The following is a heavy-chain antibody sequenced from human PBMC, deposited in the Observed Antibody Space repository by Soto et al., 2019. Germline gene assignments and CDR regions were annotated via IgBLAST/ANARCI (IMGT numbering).Heavy chain of an antibody. CDR1: GYTFTSYY. D-gene: IGHD2-15*01. Sequence: GASVKVSCKASGYTFTSYYMHWVRQAPGQGLEWMGIINPSGGSTSYAQKFQGRVTMTRDTSTSTVYMELSSLRPEDTAVYYCAREPRDIVVVVAATSGLDYWGQGTLVTVSS. V-gene: IGHV1-46*01. J-gene: IGHJ4*02. CDR2: INPSGGST. CDR3: AREPRDIVVVVAATSGLDY.